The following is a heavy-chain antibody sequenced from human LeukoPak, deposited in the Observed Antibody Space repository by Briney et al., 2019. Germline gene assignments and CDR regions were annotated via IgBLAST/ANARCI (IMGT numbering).Heavy chain of an antibody. V-gene: IGHV3-7*01. CDR1: GFTFSNYW. D-gene: IGHD1-26*01. Sequence: PGGSLRLSCIASGFTFSNYWMAWVRQAPGKAPEWVANIKKDGSDKNYVDSVKGRFTISRDNAKNSLYLQMNNLRAEDAALYYCARDVSGALDYWGQGALVTVSS. CDR3: ARDVSGALDY. CDR2: IKKDGSDK. J-gene: IGHJ4*02.